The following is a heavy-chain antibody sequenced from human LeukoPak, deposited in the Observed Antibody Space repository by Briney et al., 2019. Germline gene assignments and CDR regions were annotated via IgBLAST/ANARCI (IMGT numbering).Heavy chain of an antibody. CDR1: GFTLSSYW. D-gene: IGHD4-17*01. Sequence: PGGSLRLSCAASGFTLSSYWMSWVRQAPGKGLEWVANIKQDGSEKYYVDSVKGRFTISRDNAKNSLYLQMNRLRAEDTAVYYCARDNGDYDYWGQGTLVTVSS. J-gene: IGHJ4*02. CDR2: IKQDGSEK. CDR3: ARDNGDYDY. V-gene: IGHV3-7*01.